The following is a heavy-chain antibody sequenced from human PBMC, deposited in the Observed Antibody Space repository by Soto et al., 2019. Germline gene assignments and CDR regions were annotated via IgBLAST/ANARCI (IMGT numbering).Heavy chain of an antibody. CDR2: IYYSGST. J-gene: IGHJ6*02. CDR1: GGSISSYY. V-gene: IGHV4-59*06. D-gene: IGHD2-2*01. Sequence: SETLSLTCTVSGGSISSYYWSWIRQHPGKGLEWIGYIYYSGSTYYNPSLKSRVTISVDTSKNQFSLKLSSVTAADTAVYYCATVRGYCISTSCFDYYYYGMDVWGQGTTVTVSS. CDR3: ATVRGYCISTSCFDYYYYGMDV.